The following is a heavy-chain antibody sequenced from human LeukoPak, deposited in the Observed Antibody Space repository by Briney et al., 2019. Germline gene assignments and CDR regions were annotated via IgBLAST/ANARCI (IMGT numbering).Heavy chain of an antibody. CDR2: ISSSGSTI. Sequence: GRSLRLSYAASGFTFSNYYMSWIRQAPGKGREWVSYISSSGSTIYYADSVKGRFTIPRDNAKNSLYLQMNSLRAEDTAVYYCARERETGITIFGVVTPFDYWGQGTLVTVSS. CDR3: ARERETGITIFGVVTPFDY. J-gene: IGHJ4*02. D-gene: IGHD3-3*01. CDR1: GFTFSNYY. V-gene: IGHV3-11*01.